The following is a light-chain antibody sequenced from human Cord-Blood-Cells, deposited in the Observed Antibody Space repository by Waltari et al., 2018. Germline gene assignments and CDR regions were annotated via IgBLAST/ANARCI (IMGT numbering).Light chain of an antibody. CDR3: SSYTSSSTYV. V-gene: IGLV2-14*01. Sequence: QSALTQPASVSESPGQSITISCTGTSSDVGGYNYVSWYQQHPGKAPKLMIYDVSKRPCGLSYRFSGAKAGNTASLTISGRQAEDEADYYCSSYTSSSTYVFGTGTKVTVL. CDR2: DVS. CDR1: SSDVGGYNY. J-gene: IGLJ1*01.